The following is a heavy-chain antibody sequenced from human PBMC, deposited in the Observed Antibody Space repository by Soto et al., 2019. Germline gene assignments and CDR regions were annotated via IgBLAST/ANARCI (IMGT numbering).Heavy chain of an antibody. D-gene: IGHD3-10*01. CDR2: IKQDGSEK. CDR1: GFTFSSYW. J-gene: IGHJ3*02. CDR3: ARCYGSGSYFPPDAFDI. Sequence: GGSLRLSCAASGFTFSSYWMSWARQAPGKGLEWVANIKQDGSEKYYVGSVKGRFTISRDNAKNSLYLQMNSLRAEDTAVYYCARCYGSGSYFPPDAFDIWGQGTMVTVSS. V-gene: IGHV3-7*03.